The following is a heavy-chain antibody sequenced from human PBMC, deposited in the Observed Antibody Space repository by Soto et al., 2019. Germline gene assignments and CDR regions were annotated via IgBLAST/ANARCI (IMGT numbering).Heavy chain of an antibody. V-gene: IGHV1-18*01. CDR3: ARAGDYGSFYFFDY. D-gene: IGHD3-10*01. Sequence: QVHLVQSGAEVKKPGASVKVSCKASGYTFTNYGVTWVRQAPGQGLEWMGWITPYNGNTHYAQKVQGRVTMTTDTSTSTANMELWSLRSDDTAVYYCARAGDYGSFYFFDYWGQGTLVTVSS. CDR2: ITPYNGNT. CDR1: GYTFTNYG. J-gene: IGHJ4*02.